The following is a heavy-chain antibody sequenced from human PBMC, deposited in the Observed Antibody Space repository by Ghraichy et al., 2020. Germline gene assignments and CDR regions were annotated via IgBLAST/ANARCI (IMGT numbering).Heavy chain of an antibody. Sequence: GGSLRLSCAASGFTFSGSAMSWVRQAPGKGLEWVSTIRRTGDSIYYADSVKGRFTISRDNSKNTLYLQMNNLRADDTALYYCAKKTFYYDRRGNRNQGTLDYWGQGTLVTVSS. J-gene: IGHJ4*02. D-gene: IGHD3-22*01. CDR2: IRRTGDSI. CDR3: AKKTFYYDRRGNRNQGTLDY. CDR1: GFTFSGSA. V-gene: IGHV3-23*01.